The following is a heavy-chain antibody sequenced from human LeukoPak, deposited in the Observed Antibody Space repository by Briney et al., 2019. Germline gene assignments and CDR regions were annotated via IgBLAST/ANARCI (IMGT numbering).Heavy chain of an antibody. V-gene: IGHV4-39*01. CDR2: FYYRQPQT. CDR3: ARGLRGAARRSAFDI. D-gene: IGHD6-6*01. J-gene: IGHJ3*02. CDR1: GGSISSSSYY. Sequence: SETLSLTCTVSGGSISSSSYYWGWIRQPPGKGLEWVGSFYYRQPQTKYNPSLKSRVTISVDTSKNQFSLKLSSVTAADTAVYYCARGLRGAARRSAFDIWGQGTMVTVSS.